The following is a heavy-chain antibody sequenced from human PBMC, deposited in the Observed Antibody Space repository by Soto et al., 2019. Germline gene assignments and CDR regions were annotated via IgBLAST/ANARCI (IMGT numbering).Heavy chain of an antibody. CDR2: IYATGST. CDR1: GGSIYSCY. CDR3: ASLGPTIDY. V-gene: IGHV4-4*07. J-gene: IGHJ4*02. D-gene: IGHD1-26*01. Sequence: SETLSLTCSVSGGSIYSCYWNWIRQPAGKGLEWIGRIYATGSTNYSPSLKSRVTMSVDTSKNRLSLKLSSVTAVDTAVYYCASLGPTIDYWGQGTLVTVSS.